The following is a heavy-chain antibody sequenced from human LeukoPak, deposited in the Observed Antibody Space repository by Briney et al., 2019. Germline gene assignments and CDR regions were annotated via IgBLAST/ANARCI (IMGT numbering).Heavy chain of an antibody. CDR1: GFTFSSYG. D-gene: IGHD3-10*01. CDR2: IWYDGSNK. CDR3: ARAHYYGSGKLDY. Sequence: GGSLRLSCAASGFTFSSYGMHWVRQAPGKGQEWVAVIWYDGSNKYYADSVKGRFTISRDNSKNTLYLQMNSLRAEDTAVYYCARAHYYGSGKLDYWGQGTLVTVSS. J-gene: IGHJ4*02. V-gene: IGHV3-33*01.